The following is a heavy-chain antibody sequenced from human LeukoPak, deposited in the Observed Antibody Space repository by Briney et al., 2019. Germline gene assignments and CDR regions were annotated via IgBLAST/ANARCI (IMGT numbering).Heavy chain of an antibody. Sequence: PGGSLRLSCAAAGFTFADYAMHWVRQAPGKGLGWGAVISFDGSNKYYADSVKGRFTISRDNSKNTLYLQMNSLRAEDTAVYYCAREYSSSWHYYYYYGMDVWGQGTTVTVSS. D-gene: IGHD6-13*01. CDR3: AREYSSSWHYYYYYGMDV. CDR2: ISFDGSNK. J-gene: IGHJ6*02. V-gene: IGHV3-30-3*01. CDR1: GFTFADYA.